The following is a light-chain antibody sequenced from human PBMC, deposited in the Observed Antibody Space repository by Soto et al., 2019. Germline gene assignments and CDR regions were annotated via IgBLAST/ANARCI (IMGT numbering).Light chain of an antibody. CDR2: AAS. J-gene: IGKJ4*01. V-gene: IGKV1-39*01. Sequence: EIQMTQSPSSLSASVGDRVTITCRANQSITTYLNWYRQKPGKAPKLLIYAASSLQSGVPSRFSGSGSETEFTLSISSLQPEDFATYFCQQIYSAPLTFGGGTKVDI. CDR3: QQIYSAPLT. CDR1: QSITTY.